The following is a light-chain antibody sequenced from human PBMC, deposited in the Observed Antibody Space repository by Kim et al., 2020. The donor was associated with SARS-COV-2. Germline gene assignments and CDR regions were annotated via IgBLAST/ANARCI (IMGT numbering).Light chain of an antibody. J-gene: IGKJ4*01. V-gene: IGKV1-39*01. CDR1: QSISNY. CDR2: AAS. Sequence: DIQMTQSPSSLSASVGDRVTIACRASQSISNYLNWYQQKPGQAPNLLIYAASSLQGGVPSRFSGSGSGTDFTLTISSLQPEDFATYYCQQSSTTPLLTFGGGTKVDIK. CDR3: QQSSTTPLLT.